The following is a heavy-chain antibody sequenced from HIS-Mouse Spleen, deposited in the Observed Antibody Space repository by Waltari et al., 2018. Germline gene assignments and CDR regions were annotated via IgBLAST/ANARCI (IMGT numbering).Heavy chain of an antibody. CDR2: TYYSGRP. D-gene: IGHD6-6*01. CDR3: ASRYSSSSQFGY. Sequence: QLQLQESGPGLVKPSETLSLTCTVSGGSISSSSYYWGWILQPPGKVVEWIGSTYYSGRPYANPSLKSRVTISVDTSKNQFSLKLSSVTAADTAVYYCASRYSSSSQFGYWGQGTLVTVSS. V-gene: IGHV4-39*07. CDR1: GGSISSSSYY. J-gene: IGHJ4*02.